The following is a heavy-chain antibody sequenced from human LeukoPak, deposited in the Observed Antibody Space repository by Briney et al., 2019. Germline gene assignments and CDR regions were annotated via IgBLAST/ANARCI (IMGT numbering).Heavy chain of an antibody. CDR3: AKDRGLIAVAGQGDLFDY. V-gene: IGHV3-23*01. Sequence: PGGSLTLSCAASGFTFSSYAMSWVRQPPGKGLEWVSAISRSGGSTYYADSVKGRFTISRDNSKNTLYLQINSLRAEDTAVYCCAKDRGLIAVAGQGDLFDYWGQGTLVTVSS. D-gene: IGHD6-19*01. CDR2: ISRSGGST. CDR1: GFTFSSYA. J-gene: IGHJ4*02.